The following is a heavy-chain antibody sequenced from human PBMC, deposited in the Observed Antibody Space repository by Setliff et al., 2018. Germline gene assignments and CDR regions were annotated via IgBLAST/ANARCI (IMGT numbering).Heavy chain of an antibody. CDR1: GSSITNINYY. D-gene: IGHD3-16*01. Sequence: SETLSLTCTVSGSSITNINYYWGLIRQPPGKGLEWIGSIFYSGRTFYNPSLKSRVTISVNTSKNQFSLTLSSVTAADTAVYYCARLPNYVWGSPVDYWGQGTLVTVSS. CDR2: IFYSGRT. J-gene: IGHJ4*02. V-gene: IGHV4-39*01. CDR3: ARLPNYVWGSPVDY.